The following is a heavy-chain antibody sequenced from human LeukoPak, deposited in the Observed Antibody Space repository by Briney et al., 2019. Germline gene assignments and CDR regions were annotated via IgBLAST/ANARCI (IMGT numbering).Heavy chain of an antibody. D-gene: IGHD5-12*01. CDR2: IDWDDDK. CDR3: ARMIIVAGYFDY. J-gene: IGHJ4*02. Sequence: SGPTLVNPTQTLTLTCTFSGFSLSTSGMRVSWIRQAPGKALEWLARIDWDDDKFYSTSLKTRLTISKDTSKNQVVLTMTNMDPVDTATYYCARMIIVAGYFDYWGQGTLVTVSS. V-gene: IGHV2-70*04. CDR1: GFSLSTSGMR.